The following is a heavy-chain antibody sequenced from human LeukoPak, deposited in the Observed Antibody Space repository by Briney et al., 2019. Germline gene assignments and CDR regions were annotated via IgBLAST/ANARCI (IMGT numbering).Heavy chain of an antibody. CDR2: ISYDGSNK. Sequence: PGGSLRLSCAASGFTFSSYGMHWVRQAPGKGLEWVAVISYDGSNKYYADSVKGRFTISRDNSKNTLYLQMNSLRAEDTAVYYCAKDREMAPNYYFDYWGQGILVTVSS. J-gene: IGHJ4*02. V-gene: IGHV3-30*18. CDR1: GFTFSSYG. D-gene: IGHD5-24*01. CDR3: AKDREMAPNYYFDY.